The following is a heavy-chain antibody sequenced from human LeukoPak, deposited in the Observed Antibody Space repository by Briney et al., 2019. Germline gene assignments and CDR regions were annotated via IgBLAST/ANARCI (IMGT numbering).Heavy chain of an antibody. CDR2: ISSSSSYI. D-gene: IGHD2-2*01. Sequence: PGGSLRLSCAASGFTFSSYSMNWVHQAPGKGLEWVSSISSSSSYIYYADSVKGRFTISRDNAKNSLYLQMNSLRAEDTAVYYCANYCSSTSCPNYMDVWGKGTTVTISS. CDR3: ANYCSSTSCPNYMDV. J-gene: IGHJ6*03. CDR1: GFTFSSYS. V-gene: IGHV3-21*01.